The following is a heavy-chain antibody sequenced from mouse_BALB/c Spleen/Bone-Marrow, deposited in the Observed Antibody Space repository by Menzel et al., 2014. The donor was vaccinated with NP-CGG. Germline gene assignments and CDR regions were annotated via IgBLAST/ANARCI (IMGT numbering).Heavy chain of an antibody. D-gene: IGHD2-10*02. J-gene: IGHJ4*01. CDR2: IWGDGTT. CDR3: AREKYGNYYAMDY. CDR1: GFSLTGFG. Sequence: VHLVESGPGLVAPSQNLSIPCTVSGFSLTGFGINWIRQPPGKGLEWLGMIWGDGTTDYNSALKSRLSINKDNSKSQVFLKMNSLQAGDTARYYCAREKYGNYYAMDYWGQGTSVTVSS. V-gene: IGHV2-6-7*01.